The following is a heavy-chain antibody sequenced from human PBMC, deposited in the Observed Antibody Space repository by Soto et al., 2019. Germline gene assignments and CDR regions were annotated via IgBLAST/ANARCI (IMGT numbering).Heavy chain of an antibody. CDR3: ARVAHYDYVWGSPCGTYFDY. CDR2: INHSGST. J-gene: IGHJ4*02. D-gene: IGHD3-16*01. V-gene: IGHV4-34*01. Sequence: SETLSLTCAVYGESFSGYYWSWIRQPPGKGLEWIGEINHSGSTNYNPSLKSRVTISVDTSKNQFSLKLSSVTAADTAVYYCARVAHYDYVWGSPCGTYFDYWGQGTLVTVSS. CDR1: GESFSGYY.